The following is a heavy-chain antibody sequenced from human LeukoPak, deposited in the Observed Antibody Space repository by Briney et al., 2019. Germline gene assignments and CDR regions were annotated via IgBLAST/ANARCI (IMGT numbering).Heavy chain of an antibody. Sequence: GGSLRLSCAASGFTFSSDWMSWVRQAPGKRLEWVANIKPDGSENYYLDSVKGRFTTSRDNAKNSFYLQMNSLRGEDTAVYFCARGRYDTSGYYPIFDYWGQGTLVAVSS. V-gene: IGHV3-7*04. CDR1: GFTFSSDW. CDR3: ARGRYDTSGYYPIFDY. CDR2: IKPDGSEN. D-gene: IGHD3-22*01. J-gene: IGHJ4*02.